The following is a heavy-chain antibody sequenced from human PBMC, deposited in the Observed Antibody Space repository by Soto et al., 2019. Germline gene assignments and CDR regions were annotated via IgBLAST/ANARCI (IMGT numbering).Heavy chain of an antibody. V-gene: IGHV4-4*07. CDR3: ARGRPIDY. CDR2: ISAGGST. CDR1: GGSITRNY. Sequence: QVQLQESGPGLVKPSETLSLTCTVSGGSITRNYWTWIRQSAGKGLEWIGRISAGGSTNYSPSLESRVTSSVDTSTNQFSLNLNSVTAADTAVYFCARGRPIDYWGQGILVTVSS. J-gene: IGHJ4*02.